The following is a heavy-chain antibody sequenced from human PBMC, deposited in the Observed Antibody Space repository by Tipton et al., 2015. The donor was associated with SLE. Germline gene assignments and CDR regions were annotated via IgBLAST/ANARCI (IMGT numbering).Heavy chain of an antibody. CDR2: ISGSGGST. V-gene: IGHV3-23*01. CDR1: GFTFSSYA. D-gene: IGHD6-13*01. CDR3: ARDPYFQMTKYSSNWGYFQH. Sequence: SLRLSCAASGFTFSSYAMSWVRQAPGKGLEWVSAISGSGGSTYYADSVKGRFTISRDNSKNTLYLQMNSLRAEDTAVYFCARDPYFQMTKYSSNWGYFQHWGQGTLVSVSS. J-gene: IGHJ1*01.